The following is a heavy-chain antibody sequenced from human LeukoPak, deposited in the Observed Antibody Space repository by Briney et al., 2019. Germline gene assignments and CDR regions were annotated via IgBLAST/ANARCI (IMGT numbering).Heavy chain of an antibody. CDR1: GGSISSHY. J-gene: IGHJ4*02. D-gene: IGHD5-18*01. V-gene: IGHV4-59*11. Sequence: SVTLSLTCTVPGGSISSHYWSWIRQPPGKGLEWIGYMYDSVRTKDNPSLKSRVTLSADTSKNQFSLRLSSVTAADTAVHYCATIKRGNIYGYFDFWGQGILVTVSS. CDR2: MYDSVRT. CDR3: ATIKRGNIYGYFDF.